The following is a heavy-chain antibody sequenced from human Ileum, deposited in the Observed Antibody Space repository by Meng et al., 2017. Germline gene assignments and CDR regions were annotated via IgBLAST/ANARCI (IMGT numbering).Heavy chain of an antibody. CDR1: GFSFRSYW. CDR3: ARDAGYGAFDV. CDR2: INPSGSDK. D-gene: IGHD5-18*01. Sequence: VRFVGSGGGLVQPGGSLRLSCAASGFSFRSYWMSWVRQAPGKGLEWVANINPSGSDKYYVDSVKGRFTFSRDNAKNSLSLQLNSLRVEDTAVYYCARDAGYGAFDVWGQGTMVTV. V-gene: IGHV3-7*01. J-gene: IGHJ3*01.